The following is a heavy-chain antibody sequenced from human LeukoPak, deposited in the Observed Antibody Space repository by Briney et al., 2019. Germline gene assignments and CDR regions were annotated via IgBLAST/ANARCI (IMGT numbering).Heavy chain of an antibody. CDR2: INPNSGGT. Sequence: ASVKVSCKASGYTFTGYYMDWVRQAPGQGLEWMGWINPNSGGTNYAQKFQGRVTMTRDTSISTAYMELSRLRSDDTAVYYCARDMSAVGGYCSSTSCSRYYYYGMDVWGQGTTVTVSS. V-gene: IGHV1-2*02. D-gene: IGHD2-2*01. CDR1: GYTFTGYY. CDR3: ARDMSAVGGYCSSTSCSRYYYYGMDV. J-gene: IGHJ6*02.